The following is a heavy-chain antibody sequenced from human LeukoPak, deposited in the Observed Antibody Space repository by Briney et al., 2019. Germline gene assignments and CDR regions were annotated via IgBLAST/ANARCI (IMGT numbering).Heavy chain of an antibody. CDR1: GFTFSSYG. CDR3: AKVPYYYDNTGSYYFDY. D-gene: IGHD3-22*01. Sequence: GGSLRLSCAASGFTFSSYGMHWVRQAPGKGLEWVAVISYDGSNKYYADSVKGRFTISRDNSKNTLYLQMNSLRAEDTAVYYCAKVPYYYDNTGSYYFDYWGQGTLVTVSS. J-gene: IGHJ4*02. CDR2: ISYDGSNK. V-gene: IGHV3-30*18.